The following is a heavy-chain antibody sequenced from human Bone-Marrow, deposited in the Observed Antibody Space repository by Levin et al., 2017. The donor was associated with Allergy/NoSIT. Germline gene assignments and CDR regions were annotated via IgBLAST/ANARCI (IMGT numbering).Heavy chain of an antibody. CDR2: IKTKADGATT. CDR3: TTSKGCSYDSSDCKNS. V-gene: IGHV3-15*01. Sequence: PGGSLRLSCATSGFTFSNSWMNWVRQAAGKGLDWVGRIKTKADGATTDYSGPVKGRFTITRDDAKSMVYLQMNSLTIEDTAIYYCTTSKGCSYDSSDCKNSWGQGALVTVSS. CDR1: GFTFSNSW. J-gene: IGHJ4*02. D-gene: IGHD3-22*01.